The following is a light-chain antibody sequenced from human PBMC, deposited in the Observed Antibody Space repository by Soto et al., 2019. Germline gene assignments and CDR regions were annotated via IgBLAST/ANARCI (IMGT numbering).Light chain of an antibody. J-gene: IGKJ2*01. CDR1: QSLLHTNGYNY. CDR3: IQGLQTTRFT. Sequence: DIGMTQSPLSLPVTPGEPASISCRSSQSLLHTNGYNYLVWYLQKPGQSPQLLIYLGFDRASGGPDRFSGSGSGTDFTAKLSRVEAEDVGVYFCIQGLQTTRFTFGQGTKLEIK. V-gene: IGKV2-28*01. CDR2: LGF.